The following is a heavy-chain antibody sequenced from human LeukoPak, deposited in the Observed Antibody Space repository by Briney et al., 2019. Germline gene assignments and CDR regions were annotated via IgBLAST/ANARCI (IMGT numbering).Heavy chain of an antibody. Sequence: PGGSLRLSCAASGFTFSGSAMHWVRQASGKGLEWVGRIRSKANSYATAYAASVKGRFTISRDDSKNTAYLQMNSLKTEDTAVYYCTRSPSYSGYDYDYWGQGTLVTVSS. J-gene: IGHJ4*02. CDR2: IRSKANSYAT. CDR1: GFTFSGSA. D-gene: IGHD5-12*01. CDR3: TRSPSYSGYDYDY. V-gene: IGHV3-73*01.